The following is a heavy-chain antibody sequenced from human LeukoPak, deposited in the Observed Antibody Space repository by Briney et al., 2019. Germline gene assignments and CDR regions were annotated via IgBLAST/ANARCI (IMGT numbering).Heavy chain of an antibody. V-gene: IGHV3-74*01. CDR2: IDTDGSST. CDR1: AFTFSSYW. CDR3: ARVVREMAYNAFDI. D-gene: IGHD5-24*01. J-gene: IGHJ3*02. Sequence: GGSLRLSCAASAFTFSSYWMHWVRQAPGKGLVWVSRIDTDGSSTSYADSVKGRFTISRDNAKNTLYLQMNSLRAEDTAVYYCARVVREMAYNAFDIWGQGTMVTVSS.